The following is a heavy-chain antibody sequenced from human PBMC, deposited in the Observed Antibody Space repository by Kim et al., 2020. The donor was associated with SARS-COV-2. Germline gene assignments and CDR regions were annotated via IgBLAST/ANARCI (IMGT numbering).Heavy chain of an antibody. D-gene: IGHD3-22*01. Sequence: SVKVSCKASGGTFSSYAISWVRQAPGQGLEWMGGIIPIFGTANYAQKFQGRVTITADESTSTAYMELSSLRSEDTAVYYCARDLYYYDSSGQRGDYWGQGTLVTVSS. CDR3: ARDLYYYDSSGQRGDY. V-gene: IGHV1-69*13. J-gene: IGHJ4*02. CDR1: GGTFSSYA. CDR2: IIPIFGTA.